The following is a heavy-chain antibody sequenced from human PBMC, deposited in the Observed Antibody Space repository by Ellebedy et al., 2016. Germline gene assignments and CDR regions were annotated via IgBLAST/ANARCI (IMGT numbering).Heavy chain of an antibody. CDR2: IYPDLSDS. J-gene: IGHJ4*02. V-gene: IGHV5-51*01. D-gene: IGHD2-2*02. Sequence: GESLKISXKGSGYSFATYWIGWLRNVPGTGLEWMVVIYPDLSDSRYSPSFQGQVTISGDKSISTAYLQWNSLKASDTAMYYCARLACSSAPCYTGSHDGLDYWGQGTLVTVSS. CDR3: ARLACSSAPCYTGSHDGLDY. CDR1: GYSFATYW.